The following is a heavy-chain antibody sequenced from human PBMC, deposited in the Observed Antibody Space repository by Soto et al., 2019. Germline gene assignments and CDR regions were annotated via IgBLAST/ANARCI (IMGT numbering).Heavy chain of an antibody. Sequence: ETLSLTCTVSGGSVSSGSYYWSWIRQPPGKGLEWIGYIYYSGSTNYNPSLKSRVTISVDTSKNQFSLKLSSVTAADTAVYYCARGGGHSYGSRLWGQGTLVTVSS. J-gene: IGHJ4*02. CDR3: ARGGGHSYGSRL. D-gene: IGHD5-18*01. CDR1: GGSVSSGSYY. CDR2: IYYSGST. V-gene: IGHV4-61*01.